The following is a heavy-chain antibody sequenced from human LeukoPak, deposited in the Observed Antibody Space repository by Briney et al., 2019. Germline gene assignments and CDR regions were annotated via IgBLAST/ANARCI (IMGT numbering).Heavy chain of an antibody. Sequence: ASVKVSCKASGGTFSSYAISWVRQAPGQGLEWMGWINPNSGRTNYAQKFQGRVTMTGDTSISTAYMELTRLTSDDTAVYYCARGTYYDSSAYSGVRLFDYWGQGTLVTVSS. CDR1: GGTFSSYA. V-gene: IGHV1-2*02. CDR3: ARGTYYDSSAYSGVRLFDY. D-gene: IGHD3-22*01. J-gene: IGHJ4*02. CDR2: INPNSGRT.